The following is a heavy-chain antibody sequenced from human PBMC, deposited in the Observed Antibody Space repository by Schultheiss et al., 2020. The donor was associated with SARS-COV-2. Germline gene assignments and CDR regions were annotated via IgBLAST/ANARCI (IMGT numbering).Heavy chain of an antibody. CDR2: INHSGGT. D-gene: IGHD3-22*01. Sequence: SQTLSLTCAVYGGSFRSYHWNWIRQSPGKGLEWIGEINHSGGTDYNPSLKSRVTMSIDSSKNQFSLKLSSVTAADTAVYYCARGPYYDSSGYCIHWGQGTQVTVSS. CDR1: GGSFRSYH. J-gene: IGHJ4*02. CDR3: ARGPYYDSSGYCIH. V-gene: IGHV4-34*01.